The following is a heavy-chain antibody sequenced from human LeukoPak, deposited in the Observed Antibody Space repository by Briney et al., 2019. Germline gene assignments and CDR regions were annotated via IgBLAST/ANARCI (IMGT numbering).Heavy chain of an antibody. CDR2: TYYRSKWYN. CDR3: ARGSVLRSGWFFDY. J-gene: IGHJ4*02. Sequence: SQTLSLTCAISVDIVSSNSAAWNWIRQSPSRGLEWLGRTYYRSKWYNDYAVSVKSRITINPDTSKNQFSLQLNSVTPEDTAVYYCARGSVLRSGWFFDYWGQGTLVTVSS. CDR1: VDIVSSNSAA. V-gene: IGHV6-1*01. D-gene: IGHD6-19*01.